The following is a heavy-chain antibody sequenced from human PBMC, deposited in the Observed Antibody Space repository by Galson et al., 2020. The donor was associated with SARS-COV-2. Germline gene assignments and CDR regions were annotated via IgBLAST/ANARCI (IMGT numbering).Heavy chain of an antibody. J-gene: IGHJ6*02. CDR2: LSTAGSYK. CDR3: ARSHVAPGISGLDV. V-gene: IGHV3-30-3*01. D-gene: IGHD5-12*01. CDR1: GFTFSSYT. Sequence: GGSLRLSCAASGFTFSSYTMHWVRQAPGKGLEWVADLSTAGSYKDYPDSVQGRFTISRDNSNNTLFLHMNSLRPGDTAVYFCARSHVAPGISGLDVWGQGTTVTVAS.